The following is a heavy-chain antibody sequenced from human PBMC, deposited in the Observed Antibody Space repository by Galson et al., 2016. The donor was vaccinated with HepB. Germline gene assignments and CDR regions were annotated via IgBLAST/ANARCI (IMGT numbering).Heavy chain of an antibody. CDR3: ARGAGYSSSWYAAGRAFDI. CDR1: GFTVSRNY. CDR2: IYSSDTS. V-gene: IGHV3-53*04. D-gene: IGHD6-13*01. J-gene: IGHJ3*02. Sequence: SLRLSRAASGFTVSRNYMSWVRQAPGKGLECVSVIYSSDTSYYADSVKGRFTISRHNSRNTLYLQMNSLRAEDTALYYCARGAGYSSSWYAAGRAFDIWGQGTVVTVSS.